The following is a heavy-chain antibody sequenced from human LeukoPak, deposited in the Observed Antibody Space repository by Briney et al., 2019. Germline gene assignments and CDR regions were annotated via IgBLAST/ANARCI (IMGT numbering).Heavy chain of an antibody. CDR2: ISGSGGST. CDR1: GFTFSSYA. V-gene: IGHV3-23*01. D-gene: IGHD3-10*01. CDR3: AKPGYGSGSYYNPYFDY. J-gene: IGHJ4*02. Sequence: GGSLRLSCAASGFTFSSYAMSWVRQAPGKGLEWVSAISGSGGSTYYADSVKGRFTFSRDNSKKTLYLQMNSLRAEDTAVYYCAKPGYGSGSYYNPYFDYWGQGTLVTVSS.